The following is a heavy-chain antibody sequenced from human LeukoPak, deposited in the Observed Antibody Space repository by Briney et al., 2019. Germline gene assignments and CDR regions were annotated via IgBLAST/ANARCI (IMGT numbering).Heavy chain of an antibody. J-gene: IGHJ5*02. CDR2: IYPGDSDT. D-gene: IGHD3-22*01. Sequence: GESLKISCKGSGYSFTSYWIAWVRQMPGKGLEWMGIIYPGDSDTRYSPSFQGQVTISADKSISTAYLQWSSLKASDTAMYYCARHFRDYDTTTYYGTYWFDPWGQGTLVTVSS. CDR1: GYSFTSYW. V-gene: IGHV5-51*01. CDR3: ARHFRDYDTTTYYGTYWFDP.